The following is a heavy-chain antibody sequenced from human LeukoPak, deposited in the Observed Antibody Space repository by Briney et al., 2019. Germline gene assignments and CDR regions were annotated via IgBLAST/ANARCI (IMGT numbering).Heavy chain of an antibody. Sequence: GGPLRLSCAASGFTFSTYAMSWLPQAPGKGLEWVSGISGSGDRTYYADSVKGRFTISRDNSKNTLYLQINRLRGEHSALYLCAKIDLGSHWVDFDYWGQGTLATVSS. CDR2: ISGSGDRT. CDR3: AKIDLGSHWVDFDY. J-gene: IGHJ4*02. CDR1: GFTFSTYA. D-gene: IGHD3-10*01. V-gene: IGHV3-23*01.